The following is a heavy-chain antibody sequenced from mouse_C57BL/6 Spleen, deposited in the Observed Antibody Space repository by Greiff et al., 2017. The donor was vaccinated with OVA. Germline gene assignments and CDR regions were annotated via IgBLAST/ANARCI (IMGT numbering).Heavy chain of an antibody. J-gene: IGHJ1*03. Sequence: VQLKESGPELVKPGASVKISCKASGYSFTDYNMNWVKQSNGKSLEWIGVINPNYGTTSYNQKFKGKATLTVDQSSSTAYMQLNSLTSEDSAVYYCARGGDYESYWYFDVWGTGTTVTVSS. CDR2: INPNYGTT. CDR3: ARGGDYESYWYFDV. D-gene: IGHD2-4*01. V-gene: IGHV1-39*01. CDR1: GYSFTDYN.